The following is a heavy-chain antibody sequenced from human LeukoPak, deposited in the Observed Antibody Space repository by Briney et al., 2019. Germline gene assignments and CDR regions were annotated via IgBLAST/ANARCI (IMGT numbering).Heavy chain of an antibody. CDR1: GFTFSSYD. Sequence: GGSLRLSCAASGFTFSSYDMTWVRQAPGKGLEWVSYISSSGTSIQYADSVKGRFTLSRDNAKNSLYLQMNSLRGEDTAVYYCARGRWFDPWGQGTLVTVSS. J-gene: IGHJ5*02. CDR3: ARGRWFDP. V-gene: IGHV3-48*03. CDR2: ISSSGTSI.